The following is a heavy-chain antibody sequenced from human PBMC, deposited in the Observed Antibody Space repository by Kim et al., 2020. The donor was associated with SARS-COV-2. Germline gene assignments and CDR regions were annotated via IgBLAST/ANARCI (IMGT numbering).Heavy chain of an antibody. Sequence: GGSLRLSCAASGFTFSSYWMHWVRQAPGKGLVWVSRINSDGSSTSYADSVKGRFTISRDNAKNTLYLQMNSLRAEDTAVYYCARPGYSSGWFSADGMDVWGQGTTVTVSS. V-gene: IGHV3-74*01. CDR3: ARPGYSSGWFSADGMDV. CDR2: INSDGSST. D-gene: IGHD6-19*01. CDR1: GFTFSSYW. J-gene: IGHJ6*02.